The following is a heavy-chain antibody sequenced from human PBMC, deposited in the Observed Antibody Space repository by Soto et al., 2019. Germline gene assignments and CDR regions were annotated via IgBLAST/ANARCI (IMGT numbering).Heavy chain of an antibody. J-gene: IGHJ5*02. V-gene: IGHV4-34*01. CDR2: INHSGST. CDR3: ATRAGTTVTTSGWFDP. Sequence: SETLSLTCAVYGGSFSGYYWSWIRQPPGKGLEWIGEINHSGSTNYNPSLKSRVTISVDTSKNQFSLMLSSVTAADTGVYVCATRAGTTVTTSGWFDPWGQGTLVTVSS. CDR1: GGSFSGYY. D-gene: IGHD4-17*01.